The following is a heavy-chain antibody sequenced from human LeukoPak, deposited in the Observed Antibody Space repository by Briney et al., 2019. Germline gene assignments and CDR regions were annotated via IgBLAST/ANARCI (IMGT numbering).Heavy chain of an antibody. CDR2: IVVGSGNT. V-gene: IGHV1-58*01. CDR1: GFTFTSSV. D-gene: IGHD3-10*01. Sequence: TSVKVSCKASGFTFTSSVVQWVRQARGQRLEWIGWIVVGSGNTNYAQKFQGRVTMTRDTSTSTVYMELSSLRSEDTAVYYCARGGLLWFGEPPAYWGQGTLVTVSS. CDR3: ARGGLLWFGEPPAY. J-gene: IGHJ4*02.